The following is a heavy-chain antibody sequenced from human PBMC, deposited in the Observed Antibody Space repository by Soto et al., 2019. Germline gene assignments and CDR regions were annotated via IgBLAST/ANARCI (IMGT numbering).Heavy chain of an antibody. CDR2: ISANGQGI. Sequence: EVPLLESGGGLVQPGGSLRLSCTASGFTFTYYAFSWVRQAPGKGPEWVSAISANGQGIYYADSVRGRFTISRDKSKNTVFVHMYSLRAEDTAVYYCAKDRDYPRDQFHYWGQGTLVTVSS. CDR1: GFTFTYYA. CDR3: AKDRDYPRDQFHY. V-gene: IGHV3-23*01. D-gene: IGHD2-2*01. J-gene: IGHJ4*02.